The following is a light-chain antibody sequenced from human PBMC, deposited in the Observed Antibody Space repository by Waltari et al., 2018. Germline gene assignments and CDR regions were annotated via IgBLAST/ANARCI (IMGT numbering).Light chain of an antibody. CDR1: QSVSTY. CDR2: ETS. Sequence: SCRASQSVSTYLAWYQHKPGQAPKLLMYETSRRATGIPARFSGSGSGTDFTLIISSLEAEDFAVYYCQQRGSWPLTFGGGTKVEIK. V-gene: IGKV3-11*01. J-gene: IGKJ4*01. CDR3: QQRGSWPLT.